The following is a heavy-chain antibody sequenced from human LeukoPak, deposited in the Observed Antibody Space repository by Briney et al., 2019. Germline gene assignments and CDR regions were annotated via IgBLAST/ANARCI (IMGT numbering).Heavy chain of an antibody. CDR1: GYTFTSYY. CDR3: ARDSAGGSSWYKGRFDY. Sequence: ASVKVSCKASGYTFTSYYIHWVRQAPGQGLEWMGWISAYNGNTNYAQKLQGRVTMTTDTSTSTAYMELRSLRSDDTAVYYCARDSAGGSSWYKGRFDYWGQGTLVTVSS. CDR2: ISAYNGNT. V-gene: IGHV1-18*04. D-gene: IGHD6-13*01. J-gene: IGHJ4*02.